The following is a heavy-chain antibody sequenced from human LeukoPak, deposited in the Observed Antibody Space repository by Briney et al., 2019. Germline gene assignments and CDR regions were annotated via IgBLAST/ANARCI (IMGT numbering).Heavy chain of an antibody. CDR1: GGSISSYY. CDR2: IYYSGST. J-gene: IGHJ3*02. D-gene: IGHD3-22*01. Sequence: PSETLSLTCTVSGGSISSYYWSWIRQPPGKGLEWIGYIYYSGSTNYDPSLKSRVTISVDASKNQFSLKLSSVTAADTAVYYCARRVDYYDSSGYYTNAFDIWGQGTMVTGSS. CDR3: ARRVDYYDSSGYYTNAFDI. V-gene: IGHV4-59*08.